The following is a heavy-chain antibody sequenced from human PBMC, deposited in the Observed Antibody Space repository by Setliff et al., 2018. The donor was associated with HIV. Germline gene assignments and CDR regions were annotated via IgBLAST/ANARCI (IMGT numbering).Heavy chain of an antibody. CDR3: ASGYHYDTSGNFDLPFGY. V-gene: IGHV3-33*01. CDR1: GFSFSQYG. J-gene: IGHJ4*02. CDR2: LWYDGSKK. Sequence: GGSLRLSCAASGFSFSQYGMHWVRQAPGKGLQWVAVLWYDGSKKYYADSVRGRFTISRDNSRNSLFLEMNSLRADDTAVYYCASGYHYDTSGNFDLPFGYWGQGTPVTVSS. D-gene: IGHD3-22*01.